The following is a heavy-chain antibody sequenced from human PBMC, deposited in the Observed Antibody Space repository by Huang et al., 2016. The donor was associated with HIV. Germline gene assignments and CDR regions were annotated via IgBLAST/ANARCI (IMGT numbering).Heavy chain of an antibody. CDR1: GFSFSHYG. Sequence: QEQLVESGGGVVQPGGSLRFSCATSGFSFSHYGMDWVRQAPGNGLEGVAVIRFDGGNKHYADSAKGRFTISRDNSKKMLFLEMNSLRGDDTVFYYCATDLGGYSFDYWGQGALVSVSS. CDR3: ATDLGGYSFDY. V-gene: IGHV3-30*02. D-gene: IGHD2-21*02. J-gene: IGHJ4*02. CDR2: IRFDGGNK.